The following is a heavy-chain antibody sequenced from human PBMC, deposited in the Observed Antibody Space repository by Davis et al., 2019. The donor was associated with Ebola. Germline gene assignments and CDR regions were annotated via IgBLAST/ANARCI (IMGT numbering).Heavy chain of an antibody. V-gene: IGHV3-23*01. CDR2: ISGSGGST. D-gene: IGHD1-26*01. Sequence: PGGSLRLSCAASGFTFSSYAMSWVRQAPGKGLEWVSAISGSGGSTYYADSVKGRFTISRDNSKNTLYLQMNSLRVEDTAVYYCARKTVGARDGAGTTDNAFDIWGQGTMVTVSS. CDR3: ARKTVGARDGAGTTDNAFDI. J-gene: IGHJ3*02. CDR1: GFTFSSYA.